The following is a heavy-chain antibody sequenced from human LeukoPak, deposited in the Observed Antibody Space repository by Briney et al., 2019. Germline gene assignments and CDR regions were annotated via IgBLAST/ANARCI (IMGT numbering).Heavy chain of an antibody. Sequence: GGSLRLSCAASGFILSNYRMNWVRQAPGKGLEWVSNISSSGNSREYADSVKGRFTISRDNARDSLHLQMNSLRVEDTAVYYCAKETASDFGGAVDYWGQGTLVTVSS. CDR3: AKETASDFGGAVDY. V-gene: IGHV3-48*04. CDR1: GFILSNYR. D-gene: IGHD3-10*01. J-gene: IGHJ4*02. CDR2: ISSSGNSR.